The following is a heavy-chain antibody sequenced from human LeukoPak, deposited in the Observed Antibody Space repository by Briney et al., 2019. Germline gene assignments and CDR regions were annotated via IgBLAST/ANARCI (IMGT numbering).Heavy chain of an antibody. Sequence: GGSLRLSCEDSGFTFSSSTMNWVRQAPGKGLEWVSSISSRSTYIYYADSVKGRFTISRGNAKNSVYLQMNGLRAEDTAVYYCARDGRHSSGWIFFMEVWGKGTTVTVSS. D-gene: IGHD6-19*01. CDR2: ISSRSTYI. V-gene: IGHV3-21*01. CDR1: GFTFSSST. CDR3: ARDGRHSSGWIFFMEV. J-gene: IGHJ6*03.